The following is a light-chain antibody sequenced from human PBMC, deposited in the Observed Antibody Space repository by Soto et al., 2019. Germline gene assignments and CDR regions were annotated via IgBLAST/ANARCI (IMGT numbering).Light chain of an antibody. CDR3: QQYNSYSRT. J-gene: IGKJ1*01. CDR2: DAS. Sequence: DIQMTQSPSTLSASVEDGVTITSRASQSISSWLAWYQQKPGKAPKLLIYDASSLESGVPSRFSGSGSGTEFTLTISSLQPDDFATYYCQQYNSYSRTFGQGTQVDIK. V-gene: IGKV1-5*01. CDR1: QSISSW.